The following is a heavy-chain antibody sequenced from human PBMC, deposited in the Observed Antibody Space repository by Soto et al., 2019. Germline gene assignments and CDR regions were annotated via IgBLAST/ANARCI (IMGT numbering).Heavy chain of an antibody. D-gene: IGHD3-9*01. CDR2: ISSGSKTI. CDR3: AREDILGVRSFDY. V-gene: IGHV3-48*02. CDR1: GFTFSGYS. Sequence: GGSLRLSCAASGFTFSGYSVNWVRQAPGKGLEWVSYISSGSKTIYYAESVKGRFTVSRDNARNSQYLQMNNLRDEDTAVYYCAREDILGVRSFDYWGQGTLVTVSS. J-gene: IGHJ4*02.